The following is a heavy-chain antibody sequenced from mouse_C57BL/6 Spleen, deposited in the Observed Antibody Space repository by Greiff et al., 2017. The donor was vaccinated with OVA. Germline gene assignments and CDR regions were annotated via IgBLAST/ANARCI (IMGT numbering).Heavy chain of an antibody. CDR3: TRDGYGNSFDY. V-gene: IGHV5-9-1*02. CDR1: GFTFSSYA. CDR2: ISSGGDYI. Sequence: EVQVVESGAGLVKPGGSLKLSCAASGFTFSSYAMSWVRQTPEKRLEWVAYISSGGDYIYYADTVKGRFTLTRDNARNTLYLQMSSLKSEDTARYYCTRDGYGNSFDYWGQGTTLTVSS. J-gene: IGHJ2*01. D-gene: IGHD2-1*01.